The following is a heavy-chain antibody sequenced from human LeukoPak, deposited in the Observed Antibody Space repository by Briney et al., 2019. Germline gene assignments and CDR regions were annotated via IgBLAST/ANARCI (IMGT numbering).Heavy chain of an antibody. Sequence: SETLSLTCTVSGGSISSYYWSWIRQPPGKGLEWIGYIYYSGSTNYNPSLKSRLTISVDTSKNQFSLKLSSVTAADTAVYYCARVGRQWLVTDYWGQGTLVTVSS. V-gene: IGHV4-59*01. CDR1: GGSISSYY. J-gene: IGHJ4*02. CDR3: ARVGRQWLVTDY. D-gene: IGHD6-19*01. CDR2: IYYSGST.